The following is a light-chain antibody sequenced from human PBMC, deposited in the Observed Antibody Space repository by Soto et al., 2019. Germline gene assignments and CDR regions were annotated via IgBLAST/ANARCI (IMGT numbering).Light chain of an antibody. Sequence: DVQMTQSPSSLSASVGDRVIITCRAIRDIVISLNWYQQHPGKGPKILIYAASTLQRGVPSRFSGSGSGTDFTLTISSLQPEDFETYYCQQSYSNLITFGQGTRLEIK. V-gene: IGKV1-39*01. CDR2: AAS. CDR3: QQSYSNLIT. J-gene: IGKJ5*01. CDR1: RDIVIS.